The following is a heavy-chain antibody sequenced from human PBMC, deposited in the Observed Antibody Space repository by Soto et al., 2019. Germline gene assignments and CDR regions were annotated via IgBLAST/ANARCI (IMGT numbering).Heavy chain of an antibody. D-gene: IGHD6-6*01. V-gene: IGHV4-31*02. CDR1: GGSISSGGYY. CDR3: ARAGGPALYSGSSPDFDY. J-gene: IGHJ4*02. Sequence: PSETLSLTXTVSGGSISSGGYYWSWIRQQPGKGLEWIGYIYYSGSTYYNPSLKSRVTISVDTSKNQFSLKLSSVTAADTAVYYCARAGGPALYSGSSPDFDYWGQGTLVTVSS. CDR2: IYYSGST.